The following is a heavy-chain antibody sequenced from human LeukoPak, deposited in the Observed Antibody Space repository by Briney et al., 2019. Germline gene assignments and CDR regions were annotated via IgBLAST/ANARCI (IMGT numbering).Heavy chain of an antibody. Sequence: PPGGSLRLSCAASGFTFSRYAMSWVRQAPGKGLEWVSSIGGSGGTTYYADSVQGRFTISRDNSKNTLYLQMNSLSAEDTAVYYCAKDLWNGYARSTVDYWGQGTLVTVSS. CDR3: AKDLWNGYARSTVDY. D-gene: IGHD5-12*01. CDR2: IGGSGGTT. V-gene: IGHV3-23*01. CDR1: GFTFSRYA. J-gene: IGHJ4*02.